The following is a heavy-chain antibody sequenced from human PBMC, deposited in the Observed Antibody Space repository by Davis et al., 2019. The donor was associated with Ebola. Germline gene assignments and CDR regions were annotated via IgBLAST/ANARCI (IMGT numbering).Heavy chain of an antibody. V-gene: IGHV4-30-2*01. Sequence: MPSETLSLTCSVSGDSISSNSYSWSWIRQPPGKGLEWIGYFYHSGSTYYNPSLKSRVTISVDRSKNQFSLKLTSVTAADTAVYYCARQPLTAATLESWGQGTLVTVSS. CDR3: ARQPLTAATLES. CDR1: GDSISSNSYS. D-gene: IGHD2/OR15-2a*01. CDR2: FYHSGST. J-gene: IGHJ5*02.